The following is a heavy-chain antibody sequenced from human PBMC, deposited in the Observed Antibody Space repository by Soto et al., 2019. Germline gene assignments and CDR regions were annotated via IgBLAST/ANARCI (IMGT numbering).Heavy chain of an antibody. CDR1: GGTFSSYA. CDR3: ARDQKYYYGSGSYTGMDV. V-gene: IGHV1-69*13. D-gene: IGHD3-10*01. Sequence: VKVSCKASGGTFSSYAISWVRQAPGQGLEWMGGIIPIFGTANYAQKFQGRVTITADESTSTAYMELSSLRSEDTAVYYCARDQKYYYGSGSYTGMDVWGQGTTVTVSS. CDR2: IIPIFGTA. J-gene: IGHJ6*02.